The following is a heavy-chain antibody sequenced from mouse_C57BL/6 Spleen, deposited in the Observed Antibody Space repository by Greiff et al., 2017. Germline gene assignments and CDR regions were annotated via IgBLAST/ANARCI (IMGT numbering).Heavy chain of an antibody. CDR3: ARVLYGNYGFAY. J-gene: IGHJ3*01. V-gene: IGHV5-4*01. CDR1: GFTFSSYA. CDR2: ISDGGSYT. D-gene: IGHD2-1*01. Sequence: EVQLVESGGGLVKPGGSLKLSCAASGFTFSSYAMSWVRQTPEKRLEWVATISDGGSYTYYPDNVKGRFTISRDNAKNNLYLQMSHLKSEDTAMYYCARVLYGNYGFAYWGQGTLVTVSA.